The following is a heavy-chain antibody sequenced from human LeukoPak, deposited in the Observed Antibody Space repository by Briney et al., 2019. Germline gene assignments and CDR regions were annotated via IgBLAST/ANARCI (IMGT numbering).Heavy chain of an antibody. CDR2: ISAYNGNT. CDR3: ARDRDSMVRGVPDY. CDR1: GYTFTSYG. J-gene: IGHJ4*02. V-gene: IGHV1-18*01. D-gene: IGHD3-10*01. Sequence: GASVKVSCKASGYTFTSYGISWVRQAPGQGLEWMGWISAYNGNTNYAQKLQGRVTMTTDTSTSTAYMELRSLRSDDTAVYYCARDRDSMVRGVPDYWGQGTLVTVSS.